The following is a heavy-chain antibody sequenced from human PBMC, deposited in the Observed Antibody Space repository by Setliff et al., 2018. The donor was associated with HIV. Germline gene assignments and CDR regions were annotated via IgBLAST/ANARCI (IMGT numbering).Heavy chain of an antibody. CDR1: GGTFSSYG. J-gene: IGHJ6*02. D-gene: IGHD1-26*01. V-gene: IGHV1-69*04. Sequence: GASVKVSCKASGGTFSSYGITWVRQAPGQGLEWMGMIIPMYNIPAYSQKFQGRVTITADKSTSTAYMELSSLRSEDTAVYYCARPQWELGVDYYGTDVWGQGTTVTVSS. CDR2: IIPMYNIP. CDR3: ARPQWELGVDYYGTDV.